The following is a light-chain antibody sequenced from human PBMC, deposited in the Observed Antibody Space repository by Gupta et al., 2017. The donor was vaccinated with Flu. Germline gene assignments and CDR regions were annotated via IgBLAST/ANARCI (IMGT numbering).Light chain of an antibody. CDR2: GAS. CDR3: QQYDNWPPLT. Sequence: EIVMMQSPATLSVSPGERATLSCRASQSVGRSLAWYQQKPGQAPRLLIYGASTRASTIPARFSGSGSGTEFTLTISSLQSEDFAVYYCQQYDNWPPLTFGGGTKVEIK. J-gene: IGKJ4*01. V-gene: IGKV3-15*01. CDR1: QSVGRS.